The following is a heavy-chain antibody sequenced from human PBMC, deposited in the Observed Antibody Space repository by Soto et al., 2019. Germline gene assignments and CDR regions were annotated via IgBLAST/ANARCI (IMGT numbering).Heavy chain of an antibody. V-gene: IGHV4-34*01. CDR3: ARTPGFGYFQH. CDR2: INHSGST. CDR1: GGSFSGYY. Sequence: SETLCLTCAVYGGSFSGYYWSWIRQPPGKGLEWIGEINHSGSTNYNPSLKSRVTISVDTSKNQFSLKLSSVTAADTAVYYCARTPGFGYFQHWGQGTLVTVSS. J-gene: IGHJ1*01. D-gene: IGHD3-10*01.